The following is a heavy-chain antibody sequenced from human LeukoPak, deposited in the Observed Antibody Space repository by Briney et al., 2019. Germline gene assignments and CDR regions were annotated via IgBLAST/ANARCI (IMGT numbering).Heavy chain of an antibody. CDR3: ARVTGYMIEDYFDY. J-gene: IGHJ4*02. CDR2: IYYSGST. CDR1: GFTFSSYA. Sequence: GSLRLSCAASGFTFSSYAMSWVRQPPGKGLEWIGSIYYSGSTYYNPSLKSRVTISVDTSKNQFSLKLSSVTAADTAVYYCARVTGYMIEDYFDYWGQGTLVTVSS. D-gene: IGHD3-22*01. V-gene: IGHV4-39*07.